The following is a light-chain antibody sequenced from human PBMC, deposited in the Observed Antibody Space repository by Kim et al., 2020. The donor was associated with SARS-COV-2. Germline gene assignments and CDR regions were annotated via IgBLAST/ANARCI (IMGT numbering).Light chain of an antibody. Sequence: LTPRERAPPSCRASQSVISIYLAWYQQKPGQAPRLLIYGASSRATGIPDRFSGSGSGTDFTLTISRLEPEDFAVYYCQQYGSSLYTFGQGTKLEI. CDR3: QQYGSSLYT. CDR2: GAS. CDR1: QSVISIY. J-gene: IGKJ2*01. V-gene: IGKV3-20*01.